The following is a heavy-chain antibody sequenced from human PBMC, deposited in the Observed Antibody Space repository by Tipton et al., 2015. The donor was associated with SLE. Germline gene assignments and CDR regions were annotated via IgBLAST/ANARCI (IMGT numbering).Heavy chain of an antibody. CDR1: GFTFSSYS. V-gene: IGHV3-21*01. CDR3: ARGKDTIFGVVNLFDY. Sequence: SLRLSCAASGFTFSSYSMNWVRQAPGKGLEWVSSISSSSSYIYYADSVKGRFTISRDNAKNSLYLQMNSLRAEDTAVYYCARGKDTIFGVVNLFDYWGQGTLVTVSS. J-gene: IGHJ4*02. D-gene: IGHD3-3*01. CDR2: ISSSSSYI.